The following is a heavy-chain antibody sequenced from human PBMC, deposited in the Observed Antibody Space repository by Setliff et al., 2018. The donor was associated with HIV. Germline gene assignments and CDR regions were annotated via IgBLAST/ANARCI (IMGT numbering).Heavy chain of an antibody. CDR1: GGSISNYY. CDR2: IHYGGGT. V-gene: IGHV4-59*01. J-gene: IGHJ6*03. Sequence: SETLSLSCNISGGSISNYYWVWIRQSPGKGLEWIGHIHYGGGTYYNPSLESRVSISRDTSKNQFSLNLRDVTAGDTALYYCARAVIRREDRGMWTKLWSAPNHMDVWGKGITVTVSS. D-gene: IGHD3-10*01. CDR3: ARAVIRREDRGMWTKLWSAPNHMDV.